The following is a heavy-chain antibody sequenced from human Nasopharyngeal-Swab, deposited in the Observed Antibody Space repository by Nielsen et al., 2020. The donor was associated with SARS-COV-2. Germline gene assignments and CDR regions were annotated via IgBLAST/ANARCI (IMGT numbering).Heavy chain of an antibody. V-gene: IGHV3-21*01. Sequence: GGSLRLSCAASGFTFSSYSMNWVRQAPGKGLEWVSSISSSSSYIYYADSVKGRFTISRDNAKNSLYLQMNSLRAEDTAVYYCARGYTSGWYQRSRHTLDYWGQGTLVTVSS. CDR2: ISSSSSYI. D-gene: IGHD6-19*01. CDR1: GFTFSSYS. CDR3: ARGYTSGWYQRSRHTLDY. J-gene: IGHJ4*02.